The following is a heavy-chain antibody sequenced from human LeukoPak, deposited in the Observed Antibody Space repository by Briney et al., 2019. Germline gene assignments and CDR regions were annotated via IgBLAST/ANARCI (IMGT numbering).Heavy chain of an antibody. D-gene: IGHD3-22*01. CDR1: GFTFSSYG. CDR2: ISYDGSNK. CDR3: ARTHYYDSS. J-gene: IGHJ4*02. Sequence: PGGSLRLSCVASGFTFSSYGMHWVRQAPGKGLEWVAVISYDGSNKYYADSVKGRFTISRDNSKNTLYLQMNSLRAEDTAVYYCARTHYYDSSWGQGTLVTVSS. V-gene: IGHV3-30*03.